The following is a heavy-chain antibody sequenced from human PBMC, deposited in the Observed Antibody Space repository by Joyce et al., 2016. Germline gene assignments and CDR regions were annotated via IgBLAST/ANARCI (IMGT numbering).Heavy chain of an antibody. J-gene: IGHJ4*02. CDR1: GFTFRHYA. CDR3: AREPPGRSYCGADCYFDY. V-gene: IGHV3-30-3*01. CDR2: ISGDGAGK. D-gene: IGHD2-21*01. Sequence: GFTFRHYAIHWVRQARGKGLEYLAVISGDGAGKYYPDSVKGHLTISSDNSKNTVYLQMNSLRPEDTAMYYCAREPPGRSYCGADCYFDYWGQGTLVTVSS.